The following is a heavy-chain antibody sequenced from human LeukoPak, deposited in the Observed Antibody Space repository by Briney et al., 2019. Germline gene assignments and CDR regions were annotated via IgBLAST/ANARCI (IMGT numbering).Heavy chain of an antibody. CDR2: ISYGGRT. Sequence: TSETLSLTCTVSAGSISSSSSDWGWLRQPPGKGLEWIGSISYGGRTYYNPSLKSRVTISVDTSKNQFSLDLRSVTAADTAVYYCALQDYCDRSLPTHWGQGTPVTVSS. CDR1: AGSISSSSSD. D-gene: IGHD3-22*01. V-gene: IGHV4-39*01. J-gene: IGHJ4*02. CDR3: ALQDYCDRSLPTH.